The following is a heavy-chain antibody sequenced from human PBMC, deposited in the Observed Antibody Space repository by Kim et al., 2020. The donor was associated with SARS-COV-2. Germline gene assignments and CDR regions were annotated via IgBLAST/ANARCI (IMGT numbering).Heavy chain of an antibody. CDR1: GYTFTSYG. Sequence: ASVKVSCKASGYTFTSYGISWVRQAPGQGLEWMGWISAYNGNTNYAQQLQGRVTMTTDTSTSTAYMELRSLGSDDTAVYYCARVLYSSGWYRDRGSLGPWGQGTLVTVSS. J-gene: IGHJ5*02. D-gene: IGHD6-19*01. CDR3: ARVLYSSGWYRDRGSLGP. V-gene: IGHV1-18*01. CDR2: ISAYNGNT.